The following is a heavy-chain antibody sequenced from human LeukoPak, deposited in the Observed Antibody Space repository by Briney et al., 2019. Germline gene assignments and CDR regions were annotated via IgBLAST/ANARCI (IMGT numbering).Heavy chain of an antibody. CDR2: SIGRGDKA. D-gene: IGHD1-26*01. J-gene: IGHJ4*02. V-gene: IGHV3-23*01. CDR1: GFTFRDDV. CDR3: ARGPYLRLDSGSLFDY. Sequence: HPAESLSLSCEASGFTFRDDVTSWGIQPPREGLGWGLRSIGRGDKATYAGSVRGRFTVSRDSSRNTIYLQMNSLRAEDTDFYFCARGPYLRLDSGSLFDYWGQGTLGTVSS.